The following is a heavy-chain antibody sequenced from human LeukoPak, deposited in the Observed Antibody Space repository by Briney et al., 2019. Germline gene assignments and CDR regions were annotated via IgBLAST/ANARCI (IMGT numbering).Heavy chain of an antibody. CDR2: ISSTGSTI. Sequence: GGSLRLSCAASGFTFSSYSMNWARQAPGKGLEWVSYISSTGSTIYHAESVKGRFTISRDNAKNSLYLQMNSLRAEDTAMYYCARDQATMLRGENNWGQGTLVTASS. J-gene: IGHJ1*01. V-gene: IGHV3-48*04. CDR1: GFTFSSYS. CDR3: ARDQATMLRGENN. D-gene: IGHD3-10*01.